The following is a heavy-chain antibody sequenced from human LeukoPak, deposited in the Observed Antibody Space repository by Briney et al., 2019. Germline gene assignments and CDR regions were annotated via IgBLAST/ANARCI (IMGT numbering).Heavy chain of an antibody. CDR3: ASNIVVVPAAIGGYSSSWWLFDY. CDR2: ISAYNGNT. J-gene: IGHJ4*02. V-gene: IGHV1-18*01. CDR1: GYTFTSYG. Sequence: ASVKVSCKASGYTFTSYGISWVRQAPGQGLEWMGWISAYNGNTNYAQKLQGRVTMTTDTSTRTAYMELRSLRSDDTAVYYCASNIVVVPAAIGGYSSSWWLFDYWGQGTLVTVSS. D-gene: IGHD2-2*01.